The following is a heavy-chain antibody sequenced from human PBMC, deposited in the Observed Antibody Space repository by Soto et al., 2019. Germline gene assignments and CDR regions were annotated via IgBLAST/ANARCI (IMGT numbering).Heavy chain of an antibody. Sequence: QVQLVESGGGVVQPGRSLRLSCAASGFTFSSYGMHWVRQAPGKGLEWVAVISYDGSNKYYADSVKGRFTISRDNSKNTLYLQINSLRAEDTAVYYCAKDPFTVTTGRDFDYWGQGTLVTVSS. CDR2: ISYDGSNK. J-gene: IGHJ4*02. CDR3: AKDPFTVTTGRDFDY. V-gene: IGHV3-30*18. CDR1: GFTFSSYG. D-gene: IGHD4-4*01.